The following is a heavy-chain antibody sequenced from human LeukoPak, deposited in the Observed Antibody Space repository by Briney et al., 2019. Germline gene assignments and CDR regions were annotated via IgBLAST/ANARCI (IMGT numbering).Heavy chain of an antibody. Sequence: ASVKVSCKASGYTSTSYGISWVRQAPGQGLEWMGWISAYNGNTNYAQKLQGRVTMTTDTSTSTAYMELRSLRSDDTAVYYCVRDFESYYYDSSGYVLFDYWGQGTLVTVSS. V-gene: IGHV1-18*01. D-gene: IGHD3-22*01. CDR2: ISAYNGNT. CDR1: GYTSTSYG. J-gene: IGHJ4*02. CDR3: VRDFESYYYDSSGYVLFDY.